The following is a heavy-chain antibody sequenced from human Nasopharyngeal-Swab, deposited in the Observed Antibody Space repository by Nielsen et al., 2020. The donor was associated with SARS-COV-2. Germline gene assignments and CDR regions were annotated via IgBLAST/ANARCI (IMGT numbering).Heavy chain of an antibody. D-gene: IGHD6-13*01. Sequence: GESLKISCAASGFTFSSYSMNWVRQAPEKGLEWVSSISSSFSYIYYADSVKGRFTISRDNAKNSLYLQMNSLRAEDTAVYYCARDGLYSSSWYSSGWFDPWGQGTLVTVSS. CDR2: ISSSFSYI. V-gene: IGHV3-21*01. CDR3: ARDGLYSSSWYSSGWFDP. J-gene: IGHJ5*02. CDR1: GFTFSSYS.